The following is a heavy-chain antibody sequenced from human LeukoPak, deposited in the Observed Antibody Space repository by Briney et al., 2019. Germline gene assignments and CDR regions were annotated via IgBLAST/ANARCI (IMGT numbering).Heavy chain of an antibody. CDR2: IYYSGST. J-gene: IGHJ4*02. CDR3: ARENMAASYYHDSSGYYFDY. Sequence: SETLSLTCTVSGGSISSYYWSWIRQPPGKGLEWIGYIYYSGSTNYNPSLKSRVTISVDTSKNQFSLKLSSVTAADTAVYYCARENMAASYYHDSSGYYFDYWGQGTLVTVSS. CDR1: GGSISSYY. D-gene: IGHD3-22*01. V-gene: IGHV4-59*01.